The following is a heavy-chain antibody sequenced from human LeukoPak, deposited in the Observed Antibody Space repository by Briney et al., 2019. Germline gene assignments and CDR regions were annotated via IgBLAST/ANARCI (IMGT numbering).Heavy chain of an antibody. Sequence: SETLSLTCTVSGGSISSSGYYWGWIRQPPGKGLEWVGSVYYTGSTFYNPSLKSRVTTSVDTSKNHFSLNLSSVTAADTAVYYCARHRGRYYDSGCYYYFDYWGQGTLVTVSS. CDR3: ARHRGRYYDSGCYYYFDY. V-gene: IGHV4-39*02. J-gene: IGHJ4*02. CDR2: VYYTGST. D-gene: IGHD3-10*01. CDR1: GGSISSSGYY.